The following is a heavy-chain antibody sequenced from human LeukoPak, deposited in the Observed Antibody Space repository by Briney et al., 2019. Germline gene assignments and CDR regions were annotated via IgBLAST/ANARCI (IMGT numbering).Heavy chain of an antibody. D-gene: IGHD4-17*01. Sequence: ASVKVSCKASGYTFTSYYMHWVRQAPGQGLEWMGIINPSGGSTSYAQKLQGRVTMTRDMSTSTVYMELSSLRSEDTAVYYCASELYGDYAAFDYWGQGTLVTVSS. CDR1: GYTFTSYY. CDR2: INPSGGST. CDR3: ASELYGDYAAFDY. V-gene: IGHV1-46*01. J-gene: IGHJ4*02.